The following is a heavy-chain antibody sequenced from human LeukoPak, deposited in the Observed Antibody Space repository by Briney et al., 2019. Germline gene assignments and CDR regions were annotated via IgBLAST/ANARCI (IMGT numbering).Heavy chain of an antibody. CDR2: ISSSSSYI. V-gene: IGHV3-21*01. D-gene: IGHD1-26*01. CDR3: ARDGGSYYFDY. Sequence: PGGSLRLSCAASGFTFSSYSMNWVRQAPGKGLEWVSSISSSSSYIYYADSVKGRFTISRNNAKNSLYLQMNSLRAGDTAVYYCARDGGSYYFDYWGQGTLVTVSS. J-gene: IGHJ4*02. CDR1: GFTFSSYS.